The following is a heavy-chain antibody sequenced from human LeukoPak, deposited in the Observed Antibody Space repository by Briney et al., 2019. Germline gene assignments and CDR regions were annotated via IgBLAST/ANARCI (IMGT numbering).Heavy chain of an antibody. D-gene: IGHD2-15*01. CDR2: INHSGST. Sequence: SETLSLTCTVSGGSISSYYWSWIRQPPGKGLEWIGEINHSGSTNYNPSLKSRVTISVDTSKNQFSLKLSSVTAADTAVYYCARSKPLGYCSGGSCYRRYFDYWGQGALVTVSS. V-gene: IGHV4-34*01. CDR3: ARSKPLGYCSGGSCYRRYFDY. J-gene: IGHJ4*02. CDR1: GGSISSYY.